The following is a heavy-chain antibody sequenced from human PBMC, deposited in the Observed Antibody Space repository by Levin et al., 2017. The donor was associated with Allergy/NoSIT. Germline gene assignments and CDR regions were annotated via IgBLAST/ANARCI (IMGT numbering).Heavy chain of an antibody. Sequence: GESLKISCAASGFTFSTYWMHWVRQAPGRGLVWLSRIKNDGSFTNYADSVKGRFTISRDNAKNTLYLQMNSLRAEDTAGYYCARDLCSGDCYSGENGLDVWGQGTTVTVSS. D-gene: IGHD2-21*02. CDR1: GFTFSTYW. CDR3: ARDLCSGDCYSGENGLDV. CDR2: IKNDGSFT. J-gene: IGHJ6*02. V-gene: IGHV3-74*01.